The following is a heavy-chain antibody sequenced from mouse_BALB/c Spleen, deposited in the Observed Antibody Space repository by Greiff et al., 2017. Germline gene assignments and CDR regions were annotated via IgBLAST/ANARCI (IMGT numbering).Heavy chain of an antibody. J-gene: IGHJ1*01. D-gene: IGHD2-3*01. CDR2: INSNGGST. CDR3: ARRDGYYEYFDV. CDR1: GFTFSSYY. V-gene: IGHV5-6-2*01. Sequence: EVKVEESGGGLVKLGGSLKLSCAASGFTFSSYYMSWVRQTPEKRLELVAAINSNGGSTYYPDTVKGRFTISRDNAKNTLYLQMSSLKSEDTALYYCARRDGYYEYFDVWGAGTTVTVSS.